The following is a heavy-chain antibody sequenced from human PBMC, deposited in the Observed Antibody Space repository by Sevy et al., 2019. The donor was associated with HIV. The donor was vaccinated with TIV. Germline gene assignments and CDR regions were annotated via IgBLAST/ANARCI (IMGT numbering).Heavy chain of an antibody. CDR1: GFTFSSYD. Sequence: GGSLRLSCAASGFTFSSYDMHWVRQATGKGLEWVSAIGTAGDPYYPGSVKGRITISRENAKNSLYLQMNSLRAGDTAVYYCARGQREKYYYDSSGYFYYYYYMDVWGKGTTVTVSS. CDR3: ARGQREKYYYDSSGYFYYYYYMDV. CDR2: IGTAGDP. D-gene: IGHD3-22*01. V-gene: IGHV3-13*05. J-gene: IGHJ6*03.